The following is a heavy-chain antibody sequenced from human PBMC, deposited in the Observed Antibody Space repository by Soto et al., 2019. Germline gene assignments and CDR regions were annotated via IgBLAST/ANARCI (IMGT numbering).Heavy chain of an antibody. CDR2: ISAYNGNT. Sequence: ASVKVSCKASGYSFTRYYINWVRQAPGQGLEWMGWISAYNGNTHYEEKLQGRVTLTTDTSTSTAYMELRSLRSDGTAVYFCARGGQWDFLSDYWGQGTLVTVSS. CDR3: ARGGQWDFLSDY. CDR1: GYSFTRYY. D-gene: IGHD1-26*01. V-gene: IGHV1-18*01. J-gene: IGHJ4*02.